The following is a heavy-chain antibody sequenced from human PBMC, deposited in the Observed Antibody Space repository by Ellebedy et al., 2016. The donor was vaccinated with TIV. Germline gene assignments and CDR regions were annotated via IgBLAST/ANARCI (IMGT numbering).Heavy chain of an antibody. J-gene: IGHJ3*01. CDR2: ISVTGGVT. CDR1: GFTFDTYA. V-gene: IGHV3-23*01. CDR3: AKDPNGDYIGAFNF. Sequence: PGGSLRLSCAASGFTFDTYAMIWVRQALGKVLEWVSAISVTGGVTRYGDSVKGRFTVSRDNSKSTLYLQMNSLRAEDTAIYFCAKDPNGDYIGAFNFWGQGTMVTVSS. D-gene: IGHD4-17*01.